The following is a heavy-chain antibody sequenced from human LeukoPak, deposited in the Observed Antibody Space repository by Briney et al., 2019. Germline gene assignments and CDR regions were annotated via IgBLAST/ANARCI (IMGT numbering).Heavy chain of an antibody. Sequence: ASVKVSCKASGYTFTANYLHWVRQAPGRGLEWMGWIDPNSGATNHAQMFQGRVTMTRDTSIITAYMELSRLRSDDTAVYYCASGSGLYGPDYWGQGTLVTVSS. CDR3: ASGSGLYGPDY. CDR1: GYTFTANY. J-gene: IGHJ4*02. D-gene: IGHD3-3*01. CDR2: IDPNSGAT. V-gene: IGHV1-2*02.